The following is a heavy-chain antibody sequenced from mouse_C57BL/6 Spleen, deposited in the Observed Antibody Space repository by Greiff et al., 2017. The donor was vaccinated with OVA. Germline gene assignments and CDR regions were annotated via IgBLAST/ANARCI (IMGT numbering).Heavy chain of an antibody. CDR3: TDYDGYLYAMDY. J-gene: IGHJ4*01. CDR2: IRLKSDNYAT. CDR1: GFTFSNYW. V-gene: IGHV6-3*01. D-gene: IGHD2-3*01. Sequence: EVQLVESGGGLVQPGGSMKLSCVASGFTFSNYWMNWVRQSPEKGLEWVAQIRLKSDNYATHYAESVKGRFTISRDDSKSSVYLQMNNLRAEDTGIYYCTDYDGYLYAMDYWGQGTSVTVSS.